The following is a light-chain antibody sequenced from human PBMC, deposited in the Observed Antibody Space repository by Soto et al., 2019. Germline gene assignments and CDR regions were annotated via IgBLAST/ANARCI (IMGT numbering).Light chain of an antibody. Sequence: EIVMTQSPATLSVSPGERATLSCRASQSVSSNLAWYQQKPGQAPRLLIYGASTRANGIPARFSGSGTGTEFTLTINSLQSEDFAVYYCQQYNNWSPSLTFGGGTKVEIK. V-gene: IGKV3-15*01. CDR3: QQYNNWSPSLT. CDR2: GAS. CDR1: QSVSSN. J-gene: IGKJ4*01.